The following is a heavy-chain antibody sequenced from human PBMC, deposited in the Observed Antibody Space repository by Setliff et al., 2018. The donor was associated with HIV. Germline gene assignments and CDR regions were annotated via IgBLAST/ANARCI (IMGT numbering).Heavy chain of an antibody. D-gene: IGHD3-3*02. V-gene: IGHV3-NL1*01. CDR3: AREDPPADFHFWSGRLAD. Sequence: QTGGSLRLSCRASGFTFRTYEMNWVRQAPGEGLEWISYIDAGSSSTYYADSVRGRFTISRDNYKNTLYLQMKSLRAEDTAVYYCAREDPPADFHFWSGRLADWGQGSLVTVSS. CDR2: IDAGSSST. J-gene: IGHJ4*02. CDR1: GFTFRTYE.